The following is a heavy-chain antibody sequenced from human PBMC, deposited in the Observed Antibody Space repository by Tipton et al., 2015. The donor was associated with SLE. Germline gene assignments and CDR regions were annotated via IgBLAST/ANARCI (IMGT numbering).Heavy chain of an antibody. D-gene: IGHD1-1*01. CDR2: IYYSGST. Sequence: TLSLTCTVSGGSISSSSYYWGWIRQPPGKGLEWIGSIYYSGSTYYNPSLKSRVTISVDTSKNQFSLKLSSVTAADTAVYYCARNVVGAFDIWGQGTMVTVSS. V-gene: IGHV4-39*07. CDR3: ARNVVGAFDI. CDR1: GGSISSSSYY. J-gene: IGHJ3*02.